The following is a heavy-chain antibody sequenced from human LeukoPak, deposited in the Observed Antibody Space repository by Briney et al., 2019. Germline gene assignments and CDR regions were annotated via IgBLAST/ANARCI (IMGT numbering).Heavy chain of an antibody. Sequence: GGSLRLSCAASGFTFSSYGMHWVRQAPGKGLEWVAVISYDGSNKYYADSVKGRFTISRDNAKNSLYLQMNSLRAEDTAVYYCARDDFVNPNAFDIWGQGTMVTVSS. J-gene: IGHJ3*02. D-gene: IGHD3-3*01. CDR1: GFTFSSYG. CDR2: ISYDGSNK. CDR3: ARDDFVNPNAFDI. V-gene: IGHV3-30*03.